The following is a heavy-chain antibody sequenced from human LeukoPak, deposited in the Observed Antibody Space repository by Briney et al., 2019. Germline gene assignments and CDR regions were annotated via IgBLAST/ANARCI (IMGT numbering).Heavy chain of an antibody. V-gene: IGHV3-21*01. J-gene: IGHJ4*02. Sequence: GGSLRLSCAASGFSFSIYAMSWVRQAPGKGLEWVSSIGTSGTYRSYADSVKGRCTISRDNAKNSLYLQMNSLRVEDTAVYYCARDFRDLALTPPTDHLPDYWGQGTLVTVSS. CDR3: ARDFRDLALTPPTDHLPDY. CDR1: GFSFSIYA. CDR2: IGTSGTYR. D-gene: IGHD1-1*01.